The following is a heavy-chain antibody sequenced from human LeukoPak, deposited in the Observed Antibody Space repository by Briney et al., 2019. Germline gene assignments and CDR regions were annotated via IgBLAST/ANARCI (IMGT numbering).Heavy chain of an antibody. D-gene: IGHD5-24*01. J-gene: IGHJ3*02. V-gene: IGHV4-59*01. CDR2: IYYSGST. CDR1: GGSISSYY. CDR3: ARSGWLQFYAFDI. Sequence: PSETLSLACTVSGGSISSYYWSWIRQPPGKGMEWIGYIYYSGSTNYNPSLKSRVTISVDTSKNQFSLKLSSVTAADTAVYYCARSGWLQFYAFDIWGQGTMVTVSS.